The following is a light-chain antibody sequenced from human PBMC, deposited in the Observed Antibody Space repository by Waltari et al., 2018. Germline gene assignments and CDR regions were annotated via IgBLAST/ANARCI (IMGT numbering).Light chain of an antibody. CDR2: KAS. CDR1: QSIGDL. CDR3: QQYHSYPIS. V-gene: IGKV1-5*03. Sequence: DIQMTQSPSTLSASVGYRVTITCRASQSIGDLLAWYQQRPGKAPKVLIYKASNLETEVPSRFSGSGSGTEFTLTITSLQPDDFAAYYCQQYHSYPISFGQGTKLEIK. J-gene: IGKJ2*03.